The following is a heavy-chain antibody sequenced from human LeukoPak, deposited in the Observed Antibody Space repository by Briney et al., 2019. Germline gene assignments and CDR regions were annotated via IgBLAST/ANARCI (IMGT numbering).Heavy chain of an antibody. Sequence: GGSLRLSCAASGFSFSSFGMSWVRQAPGKGLEWVSVITGSGHSTYYADSVKGRFTISRDNSKSTLFLQMNSLRDEDTALYYCSKRSINGAWSLQYYYMDVWGKGTTVTVSS. D-gene: IGHD1-20*01. CDR1: GFSFSSFG. J-gene: IGHJ6*03. V-gene: IGHV3-23*01. CDR3: SKRSINGAWSLQYYYMDV. CDR2: ITGSGHST.